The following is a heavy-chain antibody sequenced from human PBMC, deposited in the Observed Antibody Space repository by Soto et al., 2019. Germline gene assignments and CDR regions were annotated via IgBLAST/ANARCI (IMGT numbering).Heavy chain of an antibody. Sequence: GGSLRLSYAASGFTFSSYAMHWVRQAPGKGLEWVAVISYDGSNKYYADSVKGRFTISRDTSKNQFSLKLSSVTAADTAVYYCARRYDSSGYGMDVWGQGTTVTV. V-gene: IGHV3-30-3*01. D-gene: IGHD3-22*01. CDR1: GFTFSSYA. J-gene: IGHJ6*02. CDR3: ARRYDSSGYGMDV. CDR2: ISYDGSNK.